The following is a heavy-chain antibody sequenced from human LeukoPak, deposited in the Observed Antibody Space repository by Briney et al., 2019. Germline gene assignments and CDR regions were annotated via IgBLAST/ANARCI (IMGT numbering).Heavy chain of an antibody. D-gene: IGHD2-15*01. CDR2: IKPDGSQI. CDR1: GFTFSSYW. CDR3: ARVLRYCSGGNCYSGGLGYMDV. Sequence: PGGSLRLSCAASGFTFSSYWMTWVRQAPGKGLEWVANIKPDGSQIYYVDSVKGRFTISRDNAKNSLYLQMNSLRAEDTAVYYCARVLRYCSGGNCYSGGLGYMDVWGKGTTVTISS. J-gene: IGHJ6*03. V-gene: IGHV3-7*03.